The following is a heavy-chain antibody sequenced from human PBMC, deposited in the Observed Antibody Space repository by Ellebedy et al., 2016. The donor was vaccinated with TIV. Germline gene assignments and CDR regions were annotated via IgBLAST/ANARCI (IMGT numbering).Heavy chain of an antibody. CDR2: IDRNGGRT. CDR1: GSLFTNYK. D-gene: IGHD1-1*01. CDR3: VRGGHSWNDEWPDYFDY. V-gene: IGHV3-64D*06. Sequence: PGGSLRLSCSASGSLFTNYKLHWVRQTPGKGLEYVASIDRNGGRTYCADSLKDRFTISRANAKDTLYLQMIGLRPEETAKYYCVRGGHSWNDEWPDYFDYWGQGILVTVSS. J-gene: IGHJ4*02.